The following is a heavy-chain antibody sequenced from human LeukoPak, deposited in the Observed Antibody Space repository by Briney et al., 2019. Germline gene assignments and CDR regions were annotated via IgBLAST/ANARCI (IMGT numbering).Heavy chain of an antibody. D-gene: IGHD1-26*01. J-gene: IGHJ6*03. Sequence: GGSLRLSCTASGFTFGDYAMSWVRQAPGKGLGWVGFIRSKAYGGTTEYAASVKGRFTISRDDSKSIAYLQMNSLKTEDTAVYYCTRSGIVGAILYYYYYYMDVWGKGTTVTVSS. CDR1: GFTFGDYA. CDR3: TRSGIVGAILYYYYYYMDV. V-gene: IGHV3-49*04. CDR2: IRSKAYGGTT.